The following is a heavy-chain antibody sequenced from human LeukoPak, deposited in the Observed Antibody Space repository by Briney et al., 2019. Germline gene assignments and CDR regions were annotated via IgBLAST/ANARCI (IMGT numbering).Heavy chain of an antibody. CDR2: ISSSSSYI. J-gene: IGHJ4*02. V-gene: IGHV3-21*01. D-gene: IGHD1-26*01. Sequence: GGSLRLSCAASGFTFSRYSMNWVRQAPGKGVGCVSSISSSSSYIYYADSVKGRFTISRDNAKNSLYLQMNSLRAEDTAVYYCARGAVGATRMDFDYWGQGTLVTVSS. CDR1: GFTFSRYS. CDR3: ARGAVGATRMDFDY.